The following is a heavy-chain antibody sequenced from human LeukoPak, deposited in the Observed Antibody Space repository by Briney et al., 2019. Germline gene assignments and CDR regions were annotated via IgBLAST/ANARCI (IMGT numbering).Heavy chain of an antibody. J-gene: IGHJ4*02. V-gene: IGHV4-4*08. Sequence: SETLSLTCAVSGGSIDNYYWTWIRQPPGKGLEWIGYIYTTGNTNYNPSLKSRVTMSVDTSKNQISLRLSSVTAADTAVYFCARDYYEISGFYSWGLGTLVTVSS. D-gene: IGHD3-22*01. CDR2: IYTTGNT. CDR3: ARDYYEISGFYS. CDR1: GGSIDNYY.